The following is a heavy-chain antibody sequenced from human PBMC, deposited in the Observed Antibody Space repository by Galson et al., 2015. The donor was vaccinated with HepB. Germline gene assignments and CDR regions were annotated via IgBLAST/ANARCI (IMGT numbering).Heavy chain of an antibody. CDR3: ARGRSWYEPLFGY. J-gene: IGHJ4*02. Sequence: SETLSLTCAVYGGSFSGYYWSWIRQPPGKGLEWIGEINHSGSTNYNPSLKSRVTISVDTSKNQFSLKLSSVTAADTAVYYCARGRSWYEPLFGYWGQGTLVTVSS. CDR2: INHSGST. CDR1: GGSFSGYY. V-gene: IGHV4-34*01. D-gene: IGHD6-13*01.